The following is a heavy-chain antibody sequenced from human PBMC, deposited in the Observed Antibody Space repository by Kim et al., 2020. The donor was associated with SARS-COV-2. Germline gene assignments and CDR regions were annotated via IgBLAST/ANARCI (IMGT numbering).Heavy chain of an antibody. CDR1: GFTFSSYA. CDR3: AREAGKLLWAGPSAFDI. V-gene: IGHV3-64*01. D-gene: IGHD3-10*01. Sequence: GGSLRLSCAASGFTFSSYAMHWVRQAPGKGLEYVSAISSNGGSTYYANSVKGRFTISRDNSKNTLYLQMGSLRAEDMAVYYCAREAGKLLWAGPSAFDIWGQGTMVTVSS. J-gene: IGHJ3*02. CDR2: ISSNGGST.